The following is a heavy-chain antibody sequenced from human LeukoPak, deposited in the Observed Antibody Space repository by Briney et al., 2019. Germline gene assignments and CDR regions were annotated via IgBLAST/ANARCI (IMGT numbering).Heavy chain of an antibody. CDR3: ARDTDH. Sequence: PGGSLRLSCAASGFTLSSYWMSWVRQAPGKGLEWVANIKQDGSEEYYVDSVKGRFTISRDNAKNSLYLQMNSLRAEDTAVYYCARDTDHWGQGTLVTVSS. CDR2: IKQDGSEE. V-gene: IGHV3-7*01. CDR1: GFTLSSYW. J-gene: IGHJ4*02.